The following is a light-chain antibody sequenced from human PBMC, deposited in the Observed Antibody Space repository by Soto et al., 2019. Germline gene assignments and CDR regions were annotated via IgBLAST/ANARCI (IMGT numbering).Light chain of an antibody. V-gene: IGKV3-15*01. CDR1: QSVSSN. Sequence: EIVMTQSPATLSVSPGERATLSCSASQSVSSNLAWYQRKPGQAPRLLIYGASTRATGTPARFSGSGSGTEFTLTISSLQSEDFAVYHCQQYNNWPPGGTFGQGTKVEIK. CDR3: QQYNNWPPGGT. CDR2: GAS. J-gene: IGKJ1*01.